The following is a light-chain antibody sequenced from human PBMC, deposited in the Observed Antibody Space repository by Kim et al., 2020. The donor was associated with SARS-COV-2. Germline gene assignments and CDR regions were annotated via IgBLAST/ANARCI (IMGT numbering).Light chain of an antibody. CDR3: QVWDSSSDHPYV. V-gene: IGLV3-21*04. J-gene: IGLJ1*01. Sequence: PGKAARITCGGNNIGSKSVHWYQQKPGQAPVLVIYYDSDRPSGIPERFSGSNSGNTATLTISRVEAGDEADYYCQVWDSSSDHPYVFGTGTKVTVL. CDR1: NIGSKS. CDR2: YDS.